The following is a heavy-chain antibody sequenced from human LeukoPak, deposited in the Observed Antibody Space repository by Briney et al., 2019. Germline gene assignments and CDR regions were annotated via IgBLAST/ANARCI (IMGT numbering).Heavy chain of an antibody. V-gene: IGHV3-23*01. J-gene: IGHJ5*02. CDR3: AEQLYYYDSSGYYP. Sequence: GGSLRLSCAASGFTFSSYAMSWVRQAPGKGLEWVSAISGSGGSTCYADSVKGRFTISRDNSKNTLYLQMNSLRAEDTAVYYCAEQLYYYDSSGYYPWGQGTLVTVSS. D-gene: IGHD3-22*01. CDR1: GFTFSSYA. CDR2: ISGSGGST.